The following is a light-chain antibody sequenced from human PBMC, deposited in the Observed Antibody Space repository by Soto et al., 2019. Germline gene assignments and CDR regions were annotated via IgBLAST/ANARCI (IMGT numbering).Light chain of an antibody. CDR1: SSDVGSYNR. CDR2: DVS. V-gene: IGLV2-18*02. CDR3: SSYTSSNTYV. Sequence: QSVLTQPPSVSGSPGQSVTISCTGTSSDVGSYNRVSWYQQPPGTAPKLMIYDVSNRPSGVPDRFSGSKSGNTASLTISGLQAEDEADYYCSSYTSSNTYVFGTGNKLTVL. J-gene: IGLJ1*01.